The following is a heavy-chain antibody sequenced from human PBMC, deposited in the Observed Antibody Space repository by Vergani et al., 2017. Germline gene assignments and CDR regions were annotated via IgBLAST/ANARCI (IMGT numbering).Heavy chain of an antibody. Sequence: QVQLQQWGGGLLKPSETLSLTCVVNGWSFTSYHCTWIRQSPGEGLEWVGDIDHTGRPDYNPSLKSRLTMSVDKSRNQFSLTLNSVTATDTAIYFCARVNTETNGHLYYYYYMDVWGQGTAVTVS. V-gene: IGHV4-34*01. D-gene: IGHD4-11*01. CDR2: IDHTGRP. CDR3: ARVNTETNGHLYYYYYMDV. CDR1: GWSFTSYH. J-gene: IGHJ6*03.